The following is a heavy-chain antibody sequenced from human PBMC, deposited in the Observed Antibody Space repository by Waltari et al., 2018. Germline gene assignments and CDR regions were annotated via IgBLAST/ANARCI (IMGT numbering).Heavy chain of an antibody. CDR1: GYTFTGYY. Sequence: QVQLVQSGAEVKKPGASVKVSCKASGYTFTGYYMHWVRQAPGQGLEWMGRINPNGGGTNYAQKFQGRVTMTSDTSISTAYMELSRLRSDDTAVYYCAVDDYGDYEVDYWGQGTLVTVSS. CDR2: INPNGGGT. J-gene: IGHJ4*02. CDR3: AVDDYGDYEVDY. V-gene: IGHV1-2*06. D-gene: IGHD4-17*01.